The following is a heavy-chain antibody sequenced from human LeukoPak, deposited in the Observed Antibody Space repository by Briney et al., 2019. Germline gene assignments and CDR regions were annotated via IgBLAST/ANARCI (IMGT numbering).Heavy chain of an antibody. Sequence: SETLSLTCTVSGDSISGFYWNWIRQPPGKGPEWIGYIHYSGTTNYNPSLRSRATISLDTSKNQFSLQLSSVTAADTGVYYCARHQWVPAFDVWGQGKMVTVSS. CDR1: GDSISGFY. J-gene: IGHJ3*01. CDR3: ARHQWVPAFDV. D-gene: IGHD1-26*01. CDR2: IHYSGTT. V-gene: IGHV4-59*08.